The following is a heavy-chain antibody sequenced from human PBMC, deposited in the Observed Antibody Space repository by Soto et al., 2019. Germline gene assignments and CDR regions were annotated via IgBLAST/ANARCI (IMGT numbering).Heavy chain of an antibody. CDR3: AREHLRWYNWFDP. V-gene: IGHV3-33*01. CDR2: IWYDGSNK. Sequence: PGGSLRLSCAASGFTFSSYGMHWVRQAPGKGLEWVAVIWYDGSNKYYADSVKGRFTISRDNSKNTLYLQMNSLRAEDTAVYYCAREHLRWYNWFDPWGQGTLVTVSS. CDR1: GFTFSSYG. D-gene: IGHD4-17*01. J-gene: IGHJ5*02.